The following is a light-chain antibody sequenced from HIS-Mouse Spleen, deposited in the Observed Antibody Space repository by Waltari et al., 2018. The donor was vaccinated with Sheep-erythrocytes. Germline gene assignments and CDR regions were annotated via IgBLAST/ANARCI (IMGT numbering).Light chain of an antibody. CDR1: SSAVGVYNY. V-gene: IGLV2-11*02. CDR2: DVS. J-gene: IGLJ1*01. Sequence: QSALTQPRSLSGSPGQSVTTPCPETSSAVGVYNYVPWYQQHPGKAPKLMLYDVSKRPSGVPDRFSGSKSGNTASLTISGLQAEDEADYYCCSYAGSYNHVFATGTKVTVL. CDR3: CSYAGSYNHV.